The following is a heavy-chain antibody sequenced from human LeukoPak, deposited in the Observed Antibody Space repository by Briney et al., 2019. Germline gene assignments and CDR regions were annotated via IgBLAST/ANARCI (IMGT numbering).Heavy chain of an antibody. CDR1: GFTFSSYE. CDR3: ARAPADSGYYLSYYYYYMDV. Sequence: NPGGSLRLSCVASGFTFSSYEMNWVRQAPGKGLEWLSYIGSSDSTTHYADSVKGRFTISRDNAKNSLYLEMNSLRVEDTAVYYCARAPADSGYYLSYYYYYMDVWGKGTTVTVSS. D-gene: IGHD3-22*01. J-gene: IGHJ6*03. CDR2: IGSSDSTT. V-gene: IGHV3-48*03.